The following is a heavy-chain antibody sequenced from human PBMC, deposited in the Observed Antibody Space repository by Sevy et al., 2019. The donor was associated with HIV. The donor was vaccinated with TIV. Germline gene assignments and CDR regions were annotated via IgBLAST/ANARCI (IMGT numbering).Heavy chain of an antibody. CDR1: GYTFTNYD. D-gene: IGHD2-2*03. CDR2: MNPNSGNT. CDR3: ARGTVLLGIVVVPAARGWFDP. J-gene: IGHJ5*02. V-gene: IGHV1-8*01. Sequence: PSVKVSCKASGYTFTNYDINWVRQATGQGLEWMGWMNPNSGNTGYAQKFQGRVTMTRNTSISTAYMELSSLRSEDTAVYYCARGTVLLGIVVVPAARGWFDPWGQGTLVTVSS.